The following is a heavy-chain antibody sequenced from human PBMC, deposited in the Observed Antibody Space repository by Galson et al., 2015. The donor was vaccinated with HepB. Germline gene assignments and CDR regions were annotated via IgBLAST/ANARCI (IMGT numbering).Heavy chain of an antibody. D-gene: IGHD6-19*01. CDR1: GFTFSTYW. CDR3: AGGAGWLIKY. Sequence: SLRLSCAAPGFTFSTYWMNWVRQAPGKGLEWVANIKQDGSQKYYVDSVRGRITISRDNAKNSLYLQMNSLRAEDTAVYFCAGGAGWLIKYWGQGTLVTVSS. V-gene: IGHV3-7*01. CDR2: IKQDGSQK. J-gene: IGHJ4*02.